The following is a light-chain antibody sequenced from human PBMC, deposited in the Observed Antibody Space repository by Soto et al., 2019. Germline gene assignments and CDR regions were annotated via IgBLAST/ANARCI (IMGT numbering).Light chain of an antibody. CDR3: QQYNTHSGT. CDR2: AAS. J-gene: IGKJ1*01. Sequence: DIQMTQSPSSLSASVGDRVTITCRASQGISNYLAWYQQKPGKVPKLLIYAASTLQSGVPSRFSGSGSGTEFILTISSLQPDDVGTYYCQQYNTHSGTFGQGTKVDIK. V-gene: IGKV1-27*01. CDR1: QGISNY.